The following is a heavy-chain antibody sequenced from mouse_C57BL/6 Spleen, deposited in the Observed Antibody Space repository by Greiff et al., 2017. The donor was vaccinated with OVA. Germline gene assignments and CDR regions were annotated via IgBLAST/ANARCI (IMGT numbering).Heavy chain of an antibody. Sequence: EVMLVESGPVLVKPGPSVKISCKASGFTFTDYYMHWVKQSHGKSLEWIGLVYPYNGGTSYNQKFKGKATLTVDTSSSTAYMELNSLTSEDSAVYYCAREGLGRLRFFFDYWGQGTTLTVSS. CDR1: GFTFTDYY. J-gene: IGHJ2*01. V-gene: IGHV1-36*01. CDR3: AREGLGRLRFFFDY. D-gene: IGHD4-1*01. CDR2: VYPYNGGT.